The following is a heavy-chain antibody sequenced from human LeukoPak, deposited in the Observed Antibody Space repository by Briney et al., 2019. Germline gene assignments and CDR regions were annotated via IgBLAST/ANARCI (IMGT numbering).Heavy chain of an antibody. CDR2: IYYSGST. CDR1: GGSISSGDYY. J-gene: IGHJ4*02. CDR3: AREGSTGPAAPFDY. V-gene: IGHV4-30-4*08. D-gene: IGHD2-2*01. Sequence: PSETLSLTCTVSGGSISSGDYYWRWIRQPPGKGLEWIGYIYYSGSTYYNPSLKSRVTISVDTSKNHFSLKLSSVTAADTAVYYCAREGSTGPAAPFDYWGQGTLVTVSS.